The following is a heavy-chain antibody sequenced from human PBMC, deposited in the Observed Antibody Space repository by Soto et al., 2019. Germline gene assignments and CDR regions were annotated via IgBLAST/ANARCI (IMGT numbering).Heavy chain of an antibody. CDR3: ASCYGDYEFPCEY. CDR2: ISSTSNIA. Sequence: GGSLRLSCDGSGFTFTDYSMRWVRQAPGKGLEWVSYISSTSNIAFYVDSVEGRFTTSRDNAKNSLYLQMNSLRDEDTAVYYCASCYGDYEFPCEYWGQGTLVTVSS. J-gene: IGHJ4*02. CDR1: GFTFTDYS. D-gene: IGHD4-17*01. V-gene: IGHV3-21*05.